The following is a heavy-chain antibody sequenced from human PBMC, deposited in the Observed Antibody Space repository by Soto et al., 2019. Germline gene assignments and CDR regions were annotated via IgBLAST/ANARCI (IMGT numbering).Heavy chain of an antibody. J-gene: IGHJ4*02. CDR3: ARKSPYSSSWHFDY. CDR1: GGTFSSYA. Sequence: QVQLVQSGAEVKKPGSSVKVSCKASGGTFSSYAISWVRQAPGQGLEWMGGIIPNSGGTNYAQKFQGWVTMTRDTSISTAYMELSRLRSDDTAVYYCARKSPYSSSWHFDYWGQGTLVTVSS. V-gene: IGHV1-2*04. CDR2: IIPNSGGT. D-gene: IGHD6-13*01.